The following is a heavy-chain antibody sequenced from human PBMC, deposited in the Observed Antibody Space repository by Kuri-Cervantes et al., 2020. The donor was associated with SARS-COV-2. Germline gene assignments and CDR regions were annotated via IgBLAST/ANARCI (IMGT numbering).Heavy chain of an antibody. V-gene: IGHV3-7*03. J-gene: IGHJ6*02. CDR2: IKQDGSEK. CDR1: GFTFSSYW. D-gene: IGHD3-22*01. Sequence: GGSLRLSCAASGFTFSSYWMSWVRQAPGKGLEWVANIKQDGSEKYYVDSVKGRFTISRDNAKNSLYLQMDSLRAEDTAVYYCAREVYFHDSSGYSNHYYGLDVWGQGTTVTVSS. CDR3: AREVYFHDSSGYSNHYYGLDV.